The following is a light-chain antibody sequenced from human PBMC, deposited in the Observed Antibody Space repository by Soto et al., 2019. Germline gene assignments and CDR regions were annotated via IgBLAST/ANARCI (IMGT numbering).Light chain of an antibody. J-gene: IGKJ5*01. V-gene: IGKV1-39*01. CDR2: AAS. CDR3: QQLNSYPFT. CDR1: QSISSY. Sequence: DIQMTQSPSSLSASVGDRVTITCRASQSISSYLNWYQQKPGKAPKLLIYAASTFQSGVPSRFSGSGSGTDFTLTISSLQPEDFATYYCQQLNSYPFTFGQGTRREIK.